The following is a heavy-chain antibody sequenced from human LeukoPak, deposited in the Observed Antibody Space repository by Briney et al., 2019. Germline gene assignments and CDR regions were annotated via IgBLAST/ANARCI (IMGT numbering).Heavy chain of an antibody. CDR2: IDNNGIT. D-gene: IGHD3-22*01. V-gene: IGHV4-34*01. J-gene: IGHJ4*02. CDR3: ARTGFAGYYDSSGYYFIG. CDR1: GESFSGNF. Sequence: SETLSLTCAVSGESFSGNFWTWIRQSPGKGLEWIGEIDNNGITNYNPSLKSRVTMSVDTTRKRFSLRLTSESAADTGVYYCARTGFAGYYDSSGYYFIGWGQGTLVTVSS.